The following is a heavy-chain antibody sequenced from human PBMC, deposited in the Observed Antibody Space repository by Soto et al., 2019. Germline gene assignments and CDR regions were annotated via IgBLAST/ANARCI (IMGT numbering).Heavy chain of an antibody. D-gene: IGHD6-19*01. V-gene: IGHV4-61*01. Sequence: SETLSLTCTVSGGSVSSGSYYWSWIRQPPGKGLEWIGYIYYSGSTNYNPSLKSRVTMSVDTSKNQFSLKLSSVTAADTAVYYCVEGRDLGKWLVLNWGQGTLVTVSS. CDR2: IYYSGST. CDR1: GGSVSSGSYY. CDR3: VEGRDLGKWLVLN. J-gene: IGHJ4*02.